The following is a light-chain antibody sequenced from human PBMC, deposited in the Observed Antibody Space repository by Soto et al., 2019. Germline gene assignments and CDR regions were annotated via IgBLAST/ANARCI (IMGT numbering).Light chain of an antibody. CDR2: SNN. Sequence: QSVLTQPPSASGTPGQRVTMSCSGSSSNIGSKTVNWYQHLPGTAPKLVIYSNNQRPSGVPGRFSGSKSGTSASLAINGLQFEDEAEYYCAAWDDSLNGWVFGGGTKLTVL. CDR1: SSNIGSKT. J-gene: IGLJ3*02. V-gene: IGLV1-44*01. CDR3: AAWDDSLNGWV.